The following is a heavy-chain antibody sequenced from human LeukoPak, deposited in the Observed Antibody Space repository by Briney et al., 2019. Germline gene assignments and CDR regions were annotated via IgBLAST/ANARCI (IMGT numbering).Heavy chain of an antibody. CDR2: INPNSGGT. D-gene: IGHD3-16*01. J-gene: IGHJ4*02. CDR3: ARAVYDYVWGSYPDY. CDR1: GYTFNTYG. V-gene: IGHV1-2*02. Sequence: GASAKVSCKASGYTFNTYGITWVRQAPGQGLEWMGWINPNSGGTNYAQKFQGRVTMTRDTSISTAYMELSRLRSDDTAVYYCARAVYDYVWGSYPDYWGQGTLVTVSS.